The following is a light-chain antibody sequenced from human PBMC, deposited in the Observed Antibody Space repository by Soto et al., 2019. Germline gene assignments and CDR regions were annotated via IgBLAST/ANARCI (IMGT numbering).Light chain of an antibody. CDR2: DVS. CDR1: SSDVGGYNY. V-gene: IGLV2-14*01. J-gene: IGLJ2*01. CDR3: SSYTSRSTPLLV. Sequence: QSALTQPASVSGSPGQSITISCTGTSSDVGGYNYVSWYQQHPGKAPKLMIYDVSNRPSGVSNRFSGSKSGNTASLTISGLQAEDEADYYCSSYTSRSTPLLVFGGGTKLTVL.